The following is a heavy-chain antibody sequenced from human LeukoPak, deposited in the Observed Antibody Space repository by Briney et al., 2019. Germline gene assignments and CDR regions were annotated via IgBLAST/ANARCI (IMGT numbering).Heavy chain of an antibody. CDR2: ISSSGGTI. J-gene: IGHJ6*04. CDR3: AELGITMIGGV. CDR1: GFTFSSYN. V-gene: IGHV3-48*04. D-gene: IGHD3-10*02. Sequence: GGSLRLSCAASGFTFSSYNMNWVRQAPGKGLAWVSYISSSGGTIYYADSVKGRFTISRDNAKNSLYLQMNSLRAEDTAVYYCAELGITMIGGVWGKGTTVTISS.